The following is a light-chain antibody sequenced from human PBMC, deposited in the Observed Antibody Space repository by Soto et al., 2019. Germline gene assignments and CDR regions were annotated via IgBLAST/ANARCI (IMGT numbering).Light chain of an antibody. CDR1: SSDVGGYNY. J-gene: IGLJ2*01. CDR3: SSYAGSNSVV. V-gene: IGLV2-8*01. Sequence: QSALTQPPSASGSPGQSVTISCTGTSSDVGGYNYVSLYQQHPGKAPKLIIYDVSKRPSGVPDRFSGSKSGNTASLTVSGLQAEDEADYYCSSYAGSNSVVFGGGTKVTVL. CDR2: DVS.